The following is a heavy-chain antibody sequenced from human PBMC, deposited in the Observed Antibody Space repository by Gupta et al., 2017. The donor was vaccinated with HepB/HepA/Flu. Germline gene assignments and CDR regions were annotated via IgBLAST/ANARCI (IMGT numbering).Heavy chain of an antibody. V-gene: IGHV4-34*01. CDR1: GGSFSGYY. Sequence: QVQLQQWGAGLLKPSETLSLTCAVYGGSFSGYYWSWIRQPPGKGLEWIGEINHSGSNNYNPARKSRVTISVDTSKNQFSLKLSSVTAADTAVYYCARRESGGNPNYFDYWGQGTLVTVYS. CDR3: ARRESGGNPNYFDY. J-gene: IGHJ4*02. CDR2: INHSGSN. D-gene: IGHD4-23*01.